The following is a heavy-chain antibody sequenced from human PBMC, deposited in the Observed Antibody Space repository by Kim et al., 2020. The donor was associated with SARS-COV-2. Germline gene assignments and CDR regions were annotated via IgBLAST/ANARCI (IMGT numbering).Heavy chain of an antibody. D-gene: IGHD6-13*01. J-gene: IGHJ4*02. CDR1: GFTFSSYA. CDR3: ANGPTAAVNY. CDR2: IYSGGSST. Sequence: GGSLRLSCAASGFTFSSYAMSWVRQAPGKGLEWVSVIYSGGSSTYYADSVKGRFTISRDNSKNTLYLQMNSLRAEDTAVYYCANGPTAAVNYWGQGTLVTVSS. V-gene: IGHV3-23*03.